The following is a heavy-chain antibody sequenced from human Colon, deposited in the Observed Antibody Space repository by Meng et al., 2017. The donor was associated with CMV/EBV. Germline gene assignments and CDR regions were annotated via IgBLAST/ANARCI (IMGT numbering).Heavy chain of an antibody. V-gene: IGHV3-21*01. CDR3: ARDQMGHYIDSSGYVFRNYYGMDV. Sequence: MNWVRQAPGKGLEWVSSITNTGDFILYAASVKGRFTVSRDSAKNSLYLQMNSLSAEDTALYYCARDQMGHYIDSSGYVFRNYYGMDVWGPGTTVTVSS. D-gene: IGHD3-22*01. CDR2: ITNTGDFI. J-gene: IGHJ6*02.